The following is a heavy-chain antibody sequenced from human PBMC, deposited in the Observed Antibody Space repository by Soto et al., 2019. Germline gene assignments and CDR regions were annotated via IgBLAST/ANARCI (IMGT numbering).Heavy chain of an antibody. D-gene: IGHD2-15*01. CDR1: GGTFSSYA. Sequence: QVQLVQSGAEVKKPGSSVKVSCKASGGTFSSYAISWVRQAPGQGLEWMGGIIPIFGTANYAQKFQGRVTITADESTSTAYRELSSLRSEDTAVYYCASRIVARGNYYYYGMDVWGQGTTVTVSS. CDR2: IIPIFGTA. CDR3: ASRIVARGNYYYYGMDV. V-gene: IGHV1-69*12. J-gene: IGHJ6*02.